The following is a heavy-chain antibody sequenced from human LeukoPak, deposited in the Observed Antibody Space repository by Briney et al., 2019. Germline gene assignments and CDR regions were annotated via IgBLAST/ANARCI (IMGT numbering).Heavy chain of an antibody. D-gene: IGHD2-15*01. J-gene: IGHJ4*02. CDR2: ISASGTT. CDR1: GFTLSSYA. V-gene: IGHV3-23*01. Sequence: PGGSLRLSCVASGFTLSSYARTWVRQAPGKGLEWVSAISASGTTNYADSVKGHFTVSRDNSKNTLYLQMNSLRAEDTALYYCARPGMPRTSSSCYYYFDNWGQGTLVTVSS. CDR3: ARPGMPRTSSSCYYYFDN.